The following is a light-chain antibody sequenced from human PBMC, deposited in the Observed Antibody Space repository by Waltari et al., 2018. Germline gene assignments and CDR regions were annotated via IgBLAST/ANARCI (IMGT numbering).Light chain of an antibody. CDR2: GAS. CDR3: QQYSSSSRT. Sequence: EIVLTQSPGTLSLSPGERATLSCRASQSVSGSYLAWYQQKPGQAPRLLIYGASSRATGIPDRFSGSGSGTDFTLTISGLEPEDFVVYYCQQYSSSSRTFGQGTKVEIK. CDR1: QSVSGSY. V-gene: IGKV3-20*01. J-gene: IGKJ1*01.